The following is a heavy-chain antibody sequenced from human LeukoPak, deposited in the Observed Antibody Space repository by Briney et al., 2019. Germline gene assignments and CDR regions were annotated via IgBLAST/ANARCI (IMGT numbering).Heavy chain of an antibody. D-gene: IGHD3-22*01. J-gene: IGHJ4*02. CDR3: ARGSKGSYYDSSGYYFDY. CDR2: ISAYNGNT. Sequence: ASVKVSCKASGYTFTSYGISWVRQAPGQGLEWIGWISAYNGNTNYAQKLQGRVTMTTDTSTSTAYMELRSLRSDDTAVYYCARGSKGSYYDSSGYYFDYWGQGTLVTVSS. V-gene: IGHV1-18*01. CDR1: GYTFTSYG.